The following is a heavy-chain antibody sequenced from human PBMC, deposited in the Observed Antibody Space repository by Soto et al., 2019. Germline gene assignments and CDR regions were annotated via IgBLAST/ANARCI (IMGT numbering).Heavy chain of an antibody. CDR3: AHRHRDSVGLFDS. Sequence: QITLKASGPTLVKPTQTLTLTCTFSGFSLDTSGVAVGWIRQPPGKGLEWLSVIYWDDDKRSSPSLRSRLTITKDTSKSQVFLTMTNIDPVYTSTYDCAHRHRDSVGLFDSWGQGTLVTVSS. D-gene: IGHD1-26*01. J-gene: IGHJ4*02. CDR1: GFSLDTSGVA. V-gene: IGHV2-5*02. CDR2: IYWDDDK.